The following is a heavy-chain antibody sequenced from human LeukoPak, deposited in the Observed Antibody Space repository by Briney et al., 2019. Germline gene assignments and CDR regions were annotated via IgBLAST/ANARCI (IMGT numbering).Heavy chain of an antibody. CDR2: IIPIFGTA. J-gene: IGHJ4*02. D-gene: IGHD2-15*01. CDR1: GGTFSSYA. CDR3: ATQRRCSGGSCYAFDY. Sequence: ASVKVSCKASGGTFSSYAISWVRQAPGQGLEWMGRIIPIFGTANYAQKFQGRVTITTAESTSTAYMELSSLRSEDTAVYYCATQRRCSGGSCYAFDYWGQGTLVTVSS. V-gene: IGHV1-69*05.